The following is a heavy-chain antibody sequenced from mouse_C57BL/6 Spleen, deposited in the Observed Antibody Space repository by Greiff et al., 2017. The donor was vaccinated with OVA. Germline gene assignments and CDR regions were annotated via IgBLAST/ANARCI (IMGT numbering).Heavy chain of an antibody. CDR1: GYAFSSSW. D-gene: IGHD2-3*01. CDR3: ARDGYYGGEIGY. Sequence: VQLQQSGPELVKPGASVKISCKASGYAFSSSWMNWVKQRPGKGLEWIGRIYPGDGDTNYNGKFKGKATLTADKSSSTAYMQLSSLTSEDSAVYFCARDGYYGGEIGYWGQGTTLTVSS. CDR2: IYPGDGDT. J-gene: IGHJ2*01. V-gene: IGHV1-82*01.